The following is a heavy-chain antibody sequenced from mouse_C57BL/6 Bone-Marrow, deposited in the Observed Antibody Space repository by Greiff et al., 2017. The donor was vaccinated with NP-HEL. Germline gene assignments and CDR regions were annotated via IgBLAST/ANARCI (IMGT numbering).Heavy chain of an antibody. J-gene: IGHJ1*03. CDR2: INPGSGGT. V-gene: IGHV1-54*01. Sequence: QVQLKESRAELVRPGTSVKVSCKASGYAFTNYLIEWVKQRPGQGLEWIGVINPGSGGTNYNEKFKGKATLTADKSSSTAYMQLSSLTSEDSAVYFCARGTTVVADWYFDVWGTGTTVTVSS. CDR3: ARGTTVVADWYFDV. D-gene: IGHD1-1*01. CDR1: GYAFTNYL.